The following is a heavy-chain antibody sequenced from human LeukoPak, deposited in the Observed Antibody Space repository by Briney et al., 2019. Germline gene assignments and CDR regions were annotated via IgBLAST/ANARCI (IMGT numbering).Heavy chain of an antibody. Sequence: TTSETLSLTCTVSGGSVSSDIYFWTWIRQPPGKGLEWIGYIYYSGSTNYNPSLKSRVTISLNTSKSQISLKLSSVTAADTAVYYCARGQRRLQDYWGQGTLVTVSS. CDR1: GGSVSSDIYF. CDR2: IYYSGST. CDR3: ARGQRRLQDY. J-gene: IGHJ4*02. V-gene: IGHV4-61*01.